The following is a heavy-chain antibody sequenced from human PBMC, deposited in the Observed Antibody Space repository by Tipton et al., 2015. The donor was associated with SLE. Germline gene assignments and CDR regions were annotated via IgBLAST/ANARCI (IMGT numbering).Heavy chain of an antibody. CDR2: IYYSETT. D-gene: IGHD2-15*01. CDR1: GGSINNFY. V-gene: IGHV4-59*01. Sequence: TLSLTCTVSGGSINNFYWSWLRQPPGKGLEWIGYIYYSETTNYNPSLKSRVTISVDTSKNQFSLGLRSVTAADTAVYYCARYSLTNWHLDLWGRGTLVTVSS. J-gene: IGHJ2*01. CDR3: ARYSLTNWHLDL.